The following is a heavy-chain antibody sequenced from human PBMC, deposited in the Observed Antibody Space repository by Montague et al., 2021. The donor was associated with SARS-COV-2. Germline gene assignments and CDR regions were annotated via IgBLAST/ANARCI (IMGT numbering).Heavy chain of an antibody. CDR2: TYYRSKWYN. D-gene: IGHD4-23*01. CDR1: GDSVSSNSAA. V-gene: IGHV6-1*01. Sequence: CAISGDSVSSNSAAWNWIRQSPSRGLEWLGRTYYRSKWYNDYAVSVKSRITINPDTSKNQLSLKVNSVTAADTAVYYCVRDHPYGGPRGAYDIWGQGTVVTVFS. J-gene: IGHJ3*02. CDR3: VRDHPYGGPRGAYDI.